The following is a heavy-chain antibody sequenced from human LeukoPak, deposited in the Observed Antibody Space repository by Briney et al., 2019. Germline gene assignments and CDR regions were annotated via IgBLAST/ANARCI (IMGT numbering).Heavy chain of an antibody. V-gene: IGHV1-2*04. Sequence: ASVKVSCKASGYTFTDSYIHWVRQAPGQGLEWMGWINPNSGGINYIEKFQGWVTMTRDTSIRTAYMELSRLRSDATAVYYCARGNGRVYTYGSTLYYFDSWGQGTLVTVSS. D-gene: IGHD5-18*01. CDR3: ARGNGRVYTYGSTLYYFDS. CDR1: GYTFTDSY. J-gene: IGHJ4*02. CDR2: INPNSGGI.